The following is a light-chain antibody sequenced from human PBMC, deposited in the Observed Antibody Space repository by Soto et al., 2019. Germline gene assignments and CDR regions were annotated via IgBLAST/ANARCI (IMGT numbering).Light chain of an antibody. CDR3: QQYYSTPFT. CDR2: WAS. CDR1: QSLLYSSNNKNY. Sequence: DTVMTQSPDSLAVSLGERATINCKSSQSLLYSSNNKNYLAWYQQKPGQSPKLLIYWASTRESGVPDRFRGSGSGTDFTLTISSLQAEDVAVYYCQQYYSTPFTFGPGTKVDMK. V-gene: IGKV4-1*01. J-gene: IGKJ3*01.